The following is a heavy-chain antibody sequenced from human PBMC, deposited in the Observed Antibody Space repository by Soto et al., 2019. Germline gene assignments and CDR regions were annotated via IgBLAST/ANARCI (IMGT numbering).Heavy chain of an antibody. CDR3: ARVRVCSSTSCYTKGSWFDP. V-gene: IGHV3-33*01. CDR2: IWYDGSNK. Sequence: GSLRLSCAASGFTFSSYGMHWVRQAPGKGLEWVAVIWYDGSNKYYADSVKGRFTISRDNSKNTLYLQMNSLRSEDTAVYYCARVRVCSSTSCYTKGSWFDPWGQGTLVTVSS. CDR1: GFTFSSYG. J-gene: IGHJ5*02. D-gene: IGHD2-2*02.